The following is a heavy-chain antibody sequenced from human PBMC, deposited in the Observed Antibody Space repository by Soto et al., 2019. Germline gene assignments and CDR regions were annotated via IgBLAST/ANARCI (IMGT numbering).Heavy chain of an antibody. J-gene: IGHJ6*03. CDR2: INHSGST. CDR1: GGSFSGYY. CDR3: ARVPGYYYYYYMDV. V-gene: IGHV4-34*01. Sequence: SETLSLTCAVYGGSFSGYYWSWIRQPPGKGLEWIGEINHSGSTNYNPSLKSRVTISVDTSKNQFSLKLSSVTAADTAVYYCARVPGYYYYYYMDVWGKGTTVT.